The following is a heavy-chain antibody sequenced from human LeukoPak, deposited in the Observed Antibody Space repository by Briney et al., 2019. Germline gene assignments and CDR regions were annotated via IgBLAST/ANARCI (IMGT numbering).Heavy chain of an antibody. CDR1: GFTSSSYA. D-gene: IGHD3-22*01. CDR2: TSGSGGST. Sequence: GGSLRLSCAASGFTSSSYATSWVRHAPGKGLEWVSATSGSGGSTYYADSVKGRFTTSRDNSTNTLYLQMDSLRAEDTALYDCARGRISVWLFDYWGQGTLVSVSS. J-gene: IGHJ4*02. CDR3: ARGRISVWLFDY. V-gene: IGHV3-23*01.